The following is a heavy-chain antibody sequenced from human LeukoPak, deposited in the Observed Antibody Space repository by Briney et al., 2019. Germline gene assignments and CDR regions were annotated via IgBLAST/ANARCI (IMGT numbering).Heavy chain of an antibody. J-gene: IGHJ4*02. D-gene: IGHD1-26*01. V-gene: IGHV3-7*01. CDR2: TKQDGSEK. CDR3: ARARAYSGRYVDY. Sequence: GGSLRLSCAASGFTFSSYWMSWVRQAPGKGLEGGANTKQDGSEKYYVDSVKGRFTISRDNAKNSLYLQMNSLSAEDTAVYYCARARAYSGRYVDYWGQGTLVTVSS. CDR1: GFTFSSYW.